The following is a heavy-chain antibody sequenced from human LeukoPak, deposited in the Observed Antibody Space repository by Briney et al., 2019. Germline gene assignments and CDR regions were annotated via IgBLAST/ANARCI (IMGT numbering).Heavy chain of an antibody. D-gene: IGHD3-22*01. CDR3: ARINYYDSSGYFSEDY. J-gene: IGHJ4*02. V-gene: IGHV4-59*01. Sequence: PSETLSLTCTVSGGSISSYYWSWIRQPPGKGLEWIGYIYYSGSTNYNPSLKSRVTISVDTSKNQFSLKLTSVTAADTAVYYCARINYYDSSGYFSEDYWGQGTLVTVSS. CDR2: IYYSGST. CDR1: GGSISSYY.